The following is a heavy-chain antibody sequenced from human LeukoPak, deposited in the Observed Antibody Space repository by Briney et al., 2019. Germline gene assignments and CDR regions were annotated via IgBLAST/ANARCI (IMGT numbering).Heavy chain of an antibody. CDR3: ARADSYGSILDY. J-gene: IGHJ4*02. V-gene: IGHV3-7*04. D-gene: IGHD5-18*01. Sequence: RSGGSLRLSCAASGFTFSNYWMSWVRQSPGRGLEWVANIDQDGSAEYYVDSVGGRFTVSRDNAKNSLYLQIDSLRAEVTAVYYCARADSYGSILDYWGRGTLVTVSS. CDR1: GFTFSNYW. CDR2: IDQDGSAE.